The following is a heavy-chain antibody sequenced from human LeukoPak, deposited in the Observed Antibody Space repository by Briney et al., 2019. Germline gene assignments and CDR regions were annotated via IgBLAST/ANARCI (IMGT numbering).Heavy chain of an antibody. D-gene: IGHD2-2*01. CDR1: GYTFTGYY. CDR2: INPKSGAT. J-gene: IGHJ5*02. Sequence: RASVKVSCKASGYTFTGYYIRWVRQAPGQGLEWMGWINPKSGATDYAQNFQGRVTMTRDTSITSAYMDLSSLTSDDTAVYYCARARGFCTSTSCYAFDWFDPWGQGTLVTVSS. CDR3: ARARGFCTSTSCYAFDWFDP. V-gene: IGHV1-2*02.